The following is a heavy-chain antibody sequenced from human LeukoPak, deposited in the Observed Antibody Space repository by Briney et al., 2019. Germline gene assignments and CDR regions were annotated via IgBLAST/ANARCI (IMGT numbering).Heavy chain of an antibody. J-gene: IGHJ4*02. V-gene: IGHV3-48*01. CDR3: ARGDGYCSGGSCYSTLYYFDY. CDR1: GFTFSSYN. D-gene: IGHD2-15*01. Sequence: GGSLRLSCAASGFTFSSYNMNWVRQAPGKGLEWVSYISSSGSTIYYADSVKGRFTISRDNAKNSLYLQMNSLRAEDTAVYYCARGDGYCSGGSCYSTLYYFDYWGQGTLVTVSS. CDR2: ISSSGSTI.